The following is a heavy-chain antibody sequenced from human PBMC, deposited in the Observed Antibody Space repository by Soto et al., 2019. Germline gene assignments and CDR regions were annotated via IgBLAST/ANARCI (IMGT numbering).Heavy chain of an antibody. Sequence: PGESLKISCKGSGYSFTSYWIGWVRQMPGKGLEWMGIIYPGDSDTRYSPSFQGQVAISADKSISTAYLQWSSLKASDTAMYYCARPNYDSSGYPSAFDIWGQGTMVTVSS. CDR1: GYSFTSYW. D-gene: IGHD3-22*01. CDR3: ARPNYDSSGYPSAFDI. V-gene: IGHV5-51*01. J-gene: IGHJ3*02. CDR2: IYPGDSDT.